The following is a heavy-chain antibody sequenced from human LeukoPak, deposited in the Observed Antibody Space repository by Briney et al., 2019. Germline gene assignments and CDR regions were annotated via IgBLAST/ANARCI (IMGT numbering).Heavy chain of an antibody. CDR2: IYYSGST. V-gene: IGHV4-59*12. Sequence: PSETLSLTCAVYGGSFSSYYWSWIRQPPGKGLEWIGYIYYSGSTNYNPSLKSRVTISVDTSKNQFSLKLSSVTAADTAVYYCARDGQGIDSSGYYPFDYWGQGTLVTVSS. CDR3: ARDGQGIDSSGYYPFDY. D-gene: IGHD3-22*01. CDR1: GGSFSSYY. J-gene: IGHJ4*02.